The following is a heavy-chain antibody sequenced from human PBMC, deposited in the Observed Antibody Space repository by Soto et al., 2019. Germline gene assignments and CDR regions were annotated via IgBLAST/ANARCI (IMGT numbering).Heavy chain of an antibody. CDR1: GYSFTSYW. CDR3: SRLSALGWELEVVGNYYGMDV. CDR2: IYPGDSDT. D-gene: IGHD1-26*01. V-gene: IGHV5-51*01. Sequence: PGESLKISCKGSGYSFTSYWIGWVRQMPGKGLEWMGIIYPGDSDTRYSPSFQGQVTISADKSISTAYLQWSSLKASDTAMYYFSRLSALGWELEVVGNYYGMDVWGQGTTVTVSS. J-gene: IGHJ6*02.